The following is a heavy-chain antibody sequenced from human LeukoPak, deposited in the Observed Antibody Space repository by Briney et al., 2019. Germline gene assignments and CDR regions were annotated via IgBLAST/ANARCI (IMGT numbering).Heavy chain of an antibody. J-gene: IGHJ4*02. Sequence: GGSLRLSCTVSGFTISSNSMSWVRQPPGKGLEWVSFIYSDNTHYSDSVKGRFTISRDNSKNTLYLQMKSLRAEDTAVYYCARRAGAYSHPYDYWGQGTLVTVSS. D-gene: IGHD4/OR15-4a*01. V-gene: IGHV3-53*01. CDR3: ARRAGAYSHPYDY. CDR1: GFTISSNS. CDR2: IYSDNT.